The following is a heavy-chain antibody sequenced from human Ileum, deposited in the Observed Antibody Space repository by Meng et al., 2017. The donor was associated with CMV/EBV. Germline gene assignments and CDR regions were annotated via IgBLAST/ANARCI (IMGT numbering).Heavy chain of an antibody. CDR2: INTDGSTT. CDR1: GFTFSSYW. J-gene: IGHJ4*02. V-gene: IGHV3-74*01. D-gene: IGHD6-19*01. Sequence: EVQLGESGGGLVQPGGSLRLSCAASGFTFSSYWMHGVRQAPGKGLVWVSHINTDGSTTNYADSVKGRFTISRDNAKNTLFLQMNSLRAEDTALYYCVRGGLEGWYWGQGTLVTVSS. CDR3: VRGGLEGWY.